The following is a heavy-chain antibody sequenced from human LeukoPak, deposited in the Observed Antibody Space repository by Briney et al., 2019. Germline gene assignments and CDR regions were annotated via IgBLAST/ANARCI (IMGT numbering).Heavy chain of an antibody. Sequence: ASVKVSCKASGCTFSSYAISSVRQAPGQALEWMGRIIPIHGIANYAQKFQGRVTNTADKSTSTAYMELSSLRSEDTAVYYCASATAGDYYWGQGTLVTVSS. CDR3: ASATAGDYY. CDR1: GCTFSSYA. CDR2: IIPIHGIA. D-gene: IGHD4-17*01. J-gene: IGHJ4*02. V-gene: IGHV1-69*04.